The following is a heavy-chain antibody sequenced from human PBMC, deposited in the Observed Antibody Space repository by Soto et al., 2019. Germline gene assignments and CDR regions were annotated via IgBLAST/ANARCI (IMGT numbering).Heavy chain of an antibody. CDR3: AKVIVVVTAIGIDY. D-gene: IGHD2-21*02. V-gene: IGHV3-23*01. Sequence: EVQLLESGGGLVQPGGSLRLSCAASGFTFSSYAMSWVRQAPGKGLEWVSAISGSGGSTYYADSVKARFTISRDNSKNTLYLQMNSLRAEDTAVYYCAKVIVVVTAIGIDYWGQGTLVTVSS. J-gene: IGHJ4*02. CDR1: GFTFSSYA. CDR2: ISGSGGST.